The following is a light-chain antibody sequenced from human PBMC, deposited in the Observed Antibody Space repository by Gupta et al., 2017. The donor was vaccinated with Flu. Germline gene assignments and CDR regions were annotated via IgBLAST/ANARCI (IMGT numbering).Light chain of an antibody. CDR1: SSDVGNYNL. Sequence: SITISCTGTSSDVGNYNLVSWYQQHPGKAPKLMIYEGSKRPSGVSNRFSGSKSGNTASLTISGLQAEDEADYYCCSYAGSSTLVFGGGTKLTVL. CDR2: EGS. V-gene: IGLV2-23*01. CDR3: CSYAGSSTLV. J-gene: IGLJ2*01.